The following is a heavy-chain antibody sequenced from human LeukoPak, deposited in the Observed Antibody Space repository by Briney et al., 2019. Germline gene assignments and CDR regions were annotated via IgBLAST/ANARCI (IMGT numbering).Heavy chain of an antibody. V-gene: IGHV3-66*03. J-gene: IGHJ6*02. CDR2: IYSCGST. Sequence: GGSLRLSCAASGFTVSSNYMSWVRQAPGKGLEWVSVIYSCGSTYYADSVKGRFTISRDNSKNTLYLQMNSLRAEDTAVYYCARDRWLGNLLLRYYGMDVWGQGTTVTVSS. CDR3: ARDRWLGNLLLRYYGMDV. D-gene: IGHD1-26*01. CDR1: GFTVSSNY.